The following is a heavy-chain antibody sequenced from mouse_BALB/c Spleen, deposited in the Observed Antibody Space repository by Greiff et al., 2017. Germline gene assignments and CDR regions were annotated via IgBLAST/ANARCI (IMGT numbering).Heavy chain of an antibody. V-gene: IGHV1S56*01. CDR3: ARSPYRYDYAMDY. D-gene: IGHD2-14*01. J-gene: IGHJ4*01. CDR2: IYPGNVNT. Sequence: VQLQQSGPELVKPGASVRISCKASGYTFTSYYIHWVKQRPGQGLEWIGWIYPGNVNTKYNEKFKGKATLTADKSSSTAYMQLSSLTSEDSAVYFCARSPYRYDYAMDYWGQGTSVTVSS. CDR1: GYTFTSYY.